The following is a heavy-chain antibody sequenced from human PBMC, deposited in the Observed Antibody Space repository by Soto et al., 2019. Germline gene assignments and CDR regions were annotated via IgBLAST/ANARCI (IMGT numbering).Heavy chain of an antibody. J-gene: IGHJ6*02. CDR2: INHSGST. CDR1: GGSFSGYY. Sequence: SETLSLTCAVYGGSFSGYYWSWIRQPPGKGLEWIGEINHSGSTNYNPSLKSRVTISVDTSKNQFSLKLSSVTAADTAVYYCARAHRSVHNGGYCSSTSCYTRYYYYYGMDVWGQGTTVTVSS. D-gene: IGHD2-2*02. V-gene: IGHV4-34*01. CDR3: ARAHRSVHNGGYCSSTSCYTRYYYYYGMDV.